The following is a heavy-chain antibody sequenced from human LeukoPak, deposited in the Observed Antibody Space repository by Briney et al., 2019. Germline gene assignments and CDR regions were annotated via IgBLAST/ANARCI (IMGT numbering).Heavy chain of an antibody. D-gene: IGHD3-10*01. CDR1: GFTFSSYS. J-gene: IGHJ4*02. Sequence: SGGSLRLSCAASGFTFSSYSMNWVRQAPGKGLEWVSAISGSGGNTYYADSVKGRFTISRDNSKNTLYLQMNTLRAEDTAVYYCAKPYYGSGLTYFDYWGQGTLVTVSS. CDR2: ISGSGGNT. V-gene: IGHV3-23*01. CDR3: AKPYYGSGLTYFDY.